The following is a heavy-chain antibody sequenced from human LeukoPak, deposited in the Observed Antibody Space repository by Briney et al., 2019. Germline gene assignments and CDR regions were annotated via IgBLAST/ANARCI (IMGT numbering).Heavy chain of an antibody. Sequence: GASVKVSCKASGYTFTGYYIHWVRQAPGQGLEWMGGIIPIFGTANYAQKFQGRVTITTDESTSTAYMELSSLRSEDTAVYYCARRTGDHWVYYFDYWGQGTLVTVSS. CDR3: ARRTGDHWVYYFDY. D-gene: IGHD7-27*01. V-gene: IGHV1-69*05. CDR2: IIPIFGTA. J-gene: IGHJ4*02. CDR1: GYTFTGYY.